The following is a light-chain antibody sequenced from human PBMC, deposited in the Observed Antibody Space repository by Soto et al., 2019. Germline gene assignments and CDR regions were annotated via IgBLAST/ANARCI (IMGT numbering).Light chain of an antibody. CDR3: QQYDSSSPT. V-gene: IGKV3-20*01. J-gene: IGKJ2*01. CDR1: QSVSSSH. Sequence: EIVLTQSPGTLSLSPGERATLSCRASQSVSSSHLAWYQHKPGQAPRLLIYAASSRATGSPDRFSGGGSGTDFTLTISRLEPEDFATYYCQQYDSSSPTFGQGTKLEIK. CDR2: AAS.